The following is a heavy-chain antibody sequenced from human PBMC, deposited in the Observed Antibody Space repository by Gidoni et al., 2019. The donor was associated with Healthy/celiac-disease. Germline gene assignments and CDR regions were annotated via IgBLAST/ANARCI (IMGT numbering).Heavy chain of an antibody. CDR3: WGRCSGGSCYFDY. CDR2: INHSGST. J-gene: IGHJ4*02. Sequence: QVQLQQWGAGLLKPSETLSLTCAVYGGSFSGYYWSWIRQPPGKGLEWIGEINHSGSTTYHPSLKSRVTISVDTSKNQFSLKLSSVTAADTAVYYCWGRCSGGSCYFDYWGQGTLVTVSS. V-gene: IGHV4-34*01. D-gene: IGHD2-15*01. CDR1: GGSFSGYY.